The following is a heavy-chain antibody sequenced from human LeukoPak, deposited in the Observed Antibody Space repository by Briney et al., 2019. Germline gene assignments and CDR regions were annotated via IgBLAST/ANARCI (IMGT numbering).Heavy chain of an antibody. V-gene: IGHV1-18*01. Sequence: GASVKVSCKASGYTFTSYGISWVRQAPGQGLEGMGWISAYNGNTNYAQKLQGRVTMTTDTSTSTAYMELRSLRSDDTAVYYCARVHLSYYDSSGYCDYWGRGTLVTVSS. CDR1: GYTFTSYG. CDR2: ISAYNGNT. J-gene: IGHJ4*02. D-gene: IGHD3-22*01. CDR3: ARVHLSYYDSSGYCDY.